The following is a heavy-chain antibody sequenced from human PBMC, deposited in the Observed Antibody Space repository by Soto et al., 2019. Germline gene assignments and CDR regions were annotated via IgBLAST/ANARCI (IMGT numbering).Heavy chain of an antibody. V-gene: IGHV1-18*01. Sequence: QVQLVHSGAELKNPGASVKVSCQASNYLFGAFGISWVRQAHGQGLEWMGWITPYNGNTPYAEKFQDRVTMTADKSTTTAYMEVRRLTSDNTAGYVCARLSARRNDLDVGGQGTGVTVSS. CDR3: ARLSARRNDLDV. CDR2: ITPYNGNT. CDR1: NYLFGAFG. J-gene: IGHJ3*01.